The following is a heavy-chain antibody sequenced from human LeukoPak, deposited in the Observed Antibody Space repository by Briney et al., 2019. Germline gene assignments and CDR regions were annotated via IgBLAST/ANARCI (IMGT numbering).Heavy chain of an antibody. D-gene: IGHD5-24*01. CDR1: GFTFSSYS. CDR2: ISSSSSYI. J-gene: IGHJ4*02. CDR3: ARGRDGYNSLDY. Sequence: PGGPLRLSCAASGFTFSSYSMNWVRQAPGKRLEWVSSISSSSSYIYYADSVKGRFTISRDNAKNSLYLQMNSLRAEDTAVYYCARGRDGYNSLDYWGQGTLVTVSS. V-gene: IGHV3-21*01.